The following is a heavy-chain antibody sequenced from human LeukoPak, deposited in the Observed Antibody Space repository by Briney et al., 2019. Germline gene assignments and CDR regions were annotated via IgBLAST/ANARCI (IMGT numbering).Heavy chain of an antibody. V-gene: IGHV3-30*02. Sequence: GGSLRLSCAASGFTFSSHGMHWVRQAPGKGLEGVAFIRCDGSNKYYADSVKGRFTISRDNSKNTLYLQMNSLRAEDTAVYYCAKEDYSPDYYDSSGYLDYWGQGTLVTVSS. CDR2: IRCDGSNK. CDR1: GFTFSSHG. J-gene: IGHJ4*02. CDR3: AKEDYSPDYYDSSGYLDY. D-gene: IGHD3-22*01.